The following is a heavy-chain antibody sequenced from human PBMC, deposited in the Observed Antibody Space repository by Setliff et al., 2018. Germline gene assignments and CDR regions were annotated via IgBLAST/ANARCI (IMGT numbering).Heavy chain of an antibody. D-gene: IGHD2-2*01. V-gene: IGHV1-2*02. Sequence: ASVKVSCKASGYTFTNYYMHWVRQAPGQGLEWMGWIHPTSGGTNYAQKFQGRVTMTADTSTGTGYMELRSLRSDDTAVYFCARFGGSCSSSSCYASDLWGQGTMVTVSS. CDR3: ARFGGSCSSSSCYASDL. CDR1: GYTFTNYY. CDR2: IHPTSGGT. J-gene: IGHJ3*01.